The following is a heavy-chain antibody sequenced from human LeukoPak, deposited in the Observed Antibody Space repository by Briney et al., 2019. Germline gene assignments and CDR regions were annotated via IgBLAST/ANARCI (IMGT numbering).Heavy chain of an antibody. Sequence: PGGSLRLSCSASGFTFSDYDMNWVRQAPGKGLEWVSSISYLSSHVYYGDSVKGRFSISSDNAKNSPYLQMNSLGAEDTAIYYCGRAFPPLRTSSAGDLWGQGILVTVSS. V-gene: IGHV3-21*01. CDR1: GFTFSDYD. D-gene: IGHD3-16*01. CDR3: GRAFPPLRTSSAGDL. J-gene: IGHJ4*02. CDR2: ISYLSSHV.